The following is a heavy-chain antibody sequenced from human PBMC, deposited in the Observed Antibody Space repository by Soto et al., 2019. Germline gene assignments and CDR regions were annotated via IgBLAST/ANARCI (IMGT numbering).Heavy chain of an antibody. CDR2: ISWNSDKI. V-gene: IGHV3-9*01. D-gene: IGHD3-10*01. CDR1: GFTFDDYA. J-gene: IGHJ5*02. CDR3: TKEVGSAGGWFDP. Sequence: LRLSCAASGFTFDDYAMHWVRQAPGKGLEWVSGISWNSDKIDYADSVRGRFTISRDNAKNSLYLQMNSLRAEDTALYYCTKEVGSAGGWFDPWGQGTLVTVSS.